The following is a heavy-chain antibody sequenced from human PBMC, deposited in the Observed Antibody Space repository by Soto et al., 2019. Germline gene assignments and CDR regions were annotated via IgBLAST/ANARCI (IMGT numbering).Heavy chain of an antibody. J-gene: IGHJ6*02. Sequence: GGSLRLSCSASGFTFSSYAMHWVRQAPGKGLEYVSAISSNGGSTYYADSVKGRFTISADKSISTAYLQWSSLKASDTAMYYCARRLKDGNGMDVWGQGTTVTVSS. CDR3: ARRLKDGNGMDV. D-gene: IGHD2-15*01. V-gene: IGHV3-64*04. CDR1: GFTFSSYA. CDR2: ISSNGGST.